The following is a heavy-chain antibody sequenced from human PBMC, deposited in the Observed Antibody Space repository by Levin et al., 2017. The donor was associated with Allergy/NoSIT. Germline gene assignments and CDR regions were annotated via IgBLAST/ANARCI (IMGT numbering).Heavy chain of an antibody. CDR1: GSTFSSCG. V-gene: IGHV3-48*01. J-gene: IGHJ4*02. CDR2: ISSSSSTI. D-gene: IGHD2-2*02. CDR3: AGNNIVIPPTAIPHFDH. Sequence: GGSLRLSCVASGSTFSSCGMNWVRQAPGKGLEWVSYISSSSSTIYYADSVKGRFTISRDNAKKSLYLQMNSLRADDTAVYYCAGNNIVIPPTAIPHFDHWGQGTLVTVSS.